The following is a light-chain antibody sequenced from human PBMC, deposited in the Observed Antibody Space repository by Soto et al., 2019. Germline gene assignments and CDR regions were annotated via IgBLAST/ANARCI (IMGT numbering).Light chain of an antibody. Sequence: QSVLTQPPSVSGAPGQRVTIPCTGSTSNIGAGYDVHWYQQVPGTAPKLLIDANNNRPSGVPDRFAGAKSGTSATLAITGRQAEDETDYYFQSYDTSLSGWVFGGGTKVTVL. CDR2: ANN. J-gene: IGLJ3*02. CDR3: QSYDTSLSGWV. CDR1: TSNIGAGYD. V-gene: IGLV1-40*01.